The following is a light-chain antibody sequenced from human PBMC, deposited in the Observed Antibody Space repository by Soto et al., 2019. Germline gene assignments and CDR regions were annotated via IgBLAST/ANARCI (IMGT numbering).Light chain of an antibody. CDR1: SSDVGGYNY. CDR2: DVS. V-gene: IGLV2-11*01. Sequence: QSALTQPRSVSRSAGQSVTTSCTGTSSDVGGYNYVSWYQQYPGKAPKLMIYDVSKRPSGVPDRFSGSKSGSTASLTISGLQAEDEADYYCCSYAGSYIYVFGTGTKVTVL. CDR3: CSYAGSYIYV. J-gene: IGLJ1*01.